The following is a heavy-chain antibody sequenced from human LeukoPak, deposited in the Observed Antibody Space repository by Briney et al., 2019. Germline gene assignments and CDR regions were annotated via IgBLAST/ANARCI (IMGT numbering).Heavy chain of an antibody. CDR1: GYTFTSYA. CDR2: IDAGNGNT. J-gene: IGHJ6*02. CDR3: ARDYYYGMDV. V-gene: IGHV1-3*01. Sequence: ASVKVSCKASGYTFTSYAMHWVRQAPGQRLEWMGWIDAGNGNTKYSQKFQGRVTITRDTSANTAYMELSNLRSEDTAVYYCARDYYYGMDVWGQGTTVTVSS. D-gene: IGHD5-12*01.